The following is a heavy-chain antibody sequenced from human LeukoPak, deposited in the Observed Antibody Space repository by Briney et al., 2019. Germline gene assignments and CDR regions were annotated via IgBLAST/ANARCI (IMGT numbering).Heavy chain of an antibody. D-gene: IGHD6-19*01. CDR1: GFIFSSHF. Sequence: GGSLRLSCAASGFIFSSHFMSWVRQAPGKGLEWVSVIYADGSTYYADTVKGRFTISRDNSKNTLFLQMNSLRADDTAMYYCARSSSGWHDYWGQGTLVNVSS. CDR3: ARSSSGWHDY. CDR2: IYADGST. V-gene: IGHV3-53*01. J-gene: IGHJ4*02.